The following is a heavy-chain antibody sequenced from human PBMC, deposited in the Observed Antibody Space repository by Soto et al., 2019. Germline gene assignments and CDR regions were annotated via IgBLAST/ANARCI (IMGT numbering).Heavy chain of an antibody. D-gene: IGHD2-2*01. V-gene: IGHV3-33*01. CDR1: GFTFSSYG. CDR3: ARETVVVPAAVRNTLYYYYGMDV. CDR2: IWYDGSNK. J-gene: IGHJ6*02. Sequence: GGSLRLSCAASGFTFSSYGMHWVRQAPGKGLEWVAVIWYDGSNKYYADSVKGRFTISRDNSKNTLYLQMNSLRAEDTAVYYCARETVVVPAAVRNTLYYYYGMDVWGQGTTVTVSS.